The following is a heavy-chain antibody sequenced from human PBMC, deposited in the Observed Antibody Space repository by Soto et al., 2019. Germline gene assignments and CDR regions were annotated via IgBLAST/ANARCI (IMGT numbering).Heavy chain of an antibody. J-gene: IGHJ3*01. CDR3: AKLEAYYYDNTGLDAFDL. Sequence: RLSCAASGFTSSSYGMHWVRQAPGKGLEWVAVISYDGSNKFYVDSVKGRFTISRDDSKNTVYLLMSSLRSEDTAIYYCAKLEAYYYDNTGLDAFDLWGQGTMVTVSS. V-gene: IGHV3-30*18. CDR1: GFTSSSYG. D-gene: IGHD3-22*01. CDR2: ISYDGSNK.